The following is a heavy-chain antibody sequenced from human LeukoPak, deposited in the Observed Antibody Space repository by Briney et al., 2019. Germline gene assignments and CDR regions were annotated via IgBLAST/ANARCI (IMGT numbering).Heavy chain of an antibody. D-gene: IGHD5-12*01. J-gene: IGHJ4*02. CDR3: VKDRGYDYLFDY. CDR2: IRYDGTTR. CDR1: GFTSSSYG. Sequence: GGSLRLSCAASGFTSSSYGMHWVRQAPGKGLGWVAFIRYDGTTRYYADSVKGRFTISRDNSKNTLYLQMNSLRAEDTAVYYCVKDRGYDYLFDYWGQGTLVTVSS. V-gene: IGHV3-30*02.